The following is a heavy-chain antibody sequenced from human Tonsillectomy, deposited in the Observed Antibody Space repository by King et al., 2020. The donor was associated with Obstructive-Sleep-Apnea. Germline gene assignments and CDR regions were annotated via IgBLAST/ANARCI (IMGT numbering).Heavy chain of an antibody. CDR3: AHRIPYDSGNYHENNWFDP. V-gene: IGHV2-5*02. D-gene: IGHD3-10*01. Sequence: ITLKESGPTLVTPTQTLTLTCTLSGLSLSTSGVGVGWIRQPPGKALEWLALIYWDDDKRYSPSLKSRLTITKDTSKNQVVLTMTNMDPVDTATYYCAHRIPYDSGNYHENNWFDPWGYGTLVTVSS. CDR1: GLSLSTSGVG. CDR2: IYWDDDK. J-gene: IGHJ5*02.